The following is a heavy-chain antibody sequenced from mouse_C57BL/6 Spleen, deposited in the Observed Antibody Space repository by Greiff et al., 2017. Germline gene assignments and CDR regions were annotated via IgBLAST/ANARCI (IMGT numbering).Heavy chain of an antibody. V-gene: IGHV14-4*01. CDR1: GFNIKDDY. Sequence: VQLQQPGAELVRPGASVKLSCTASGFNIKDDYMHWVKQRPEQGLEWIGWIDPENGDTEYASKFQGKATITADTSSNTAYLQLSSLTSEDTAVYYCTRDWDEAMDYWGQGTSVTVSS. J-gene: IGHJ4*01. CDR2: IDPENGDT. D-gene: IGHD4-1*01. CDR3: TRDWDEAMDY.